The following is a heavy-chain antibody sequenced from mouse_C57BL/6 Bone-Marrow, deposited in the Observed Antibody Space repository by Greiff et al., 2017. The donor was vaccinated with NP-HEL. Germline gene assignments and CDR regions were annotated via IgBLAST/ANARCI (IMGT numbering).Heavy chain of an antibody. CDR3: AREGVRRGFDY. J-gene: IGHJ2*01. V-gene: IGHV1-50*01. CDR1: GYTFTSYW. D-gene: IGHD2-14*01. CDR2: IDPSDSYT. Sequence: QVQLQQPGAELVKPGASVKLSCKASGYTFTSYWMPWVNQRPGQGLEWIGEIDPSDSYTNYNQKFKGQATLTVDTSSSTAYMQVSSLTSEDAAVYHCAREGVRRGFDYRGQGTTLTVSS.